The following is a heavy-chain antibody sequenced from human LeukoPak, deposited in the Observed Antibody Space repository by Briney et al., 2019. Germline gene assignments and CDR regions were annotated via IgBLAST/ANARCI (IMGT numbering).Heavy chain of an antibody. Sequence: PGGSLRLSCAASGFTFSSHWMSWVRQAPGKGLEWVANIKQDGSEKYYVDSVGGRFIISRDNAKNSLSLQMNSLRAEDTAVYYCARDGMVRGVIIWDAFDIWGQGTMVTVSS. D-gene: IGHD3-10*01. CDR1: GFTFSSHW. CDR3: ARDGMVRGVIIWDAFDI. CDR2: IKQDGSEK. V-gene: IGHV3-7*05. J-gene: IGHJ3*02.